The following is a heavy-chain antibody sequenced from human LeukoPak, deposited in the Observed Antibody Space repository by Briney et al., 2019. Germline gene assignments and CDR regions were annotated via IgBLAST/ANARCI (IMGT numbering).Heavy chain of an antibody. J-gene: IGHJ4*02. D-gene: IGHD1-26*01. V-gene: IGHV4-59*01. CDR1: GGSISSYY. Sequence: SETLSLTCTVSGGSISSYYWSWIRQPPGKGLEWIGYIYYSGSTNYNPSLKSRVTISVDASKNQFSLKLSSVTAADTAVYYCARGGSYYGYFDYWGQGTLVTVSS. CDR3: ARGGSYYGYFDY. CDR2: IYYSGST.